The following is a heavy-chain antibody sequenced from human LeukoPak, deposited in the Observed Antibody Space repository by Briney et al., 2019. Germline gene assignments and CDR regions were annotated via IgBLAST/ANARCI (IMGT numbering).Heavy chain of an antibody. J-gene: IGHJ3*02. V-gene: IGHV3-20*04. CDR1: GFTFSSYA. Sequence: GGSLRLSCAASGFTFSSYAVTWVRQAPGKGLEWVSGINWNGGSTGYADSVKGRFTISRDNARNSLYLQMNSLRAEDTALYYCARIAMAGIGDGFDIWGQGTMVTVSS. CDR3: ARIAMAGIGDGFDI. D-gene: IGHD6-19*01. CDR2: INWNGGST.